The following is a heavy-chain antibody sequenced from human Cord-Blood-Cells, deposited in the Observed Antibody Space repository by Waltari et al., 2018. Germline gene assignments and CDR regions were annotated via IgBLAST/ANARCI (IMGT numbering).Heavy chain of an antibody. D-gene: IGHD5-18*01. CDR2: IKQDGSEK. V-gene: IGHV3-7*01. CDR1: GFTFSSYG. J-gene: IGHJ4*02. Sequence: EVQLVESGGGLVQPGGSLSLSCAASGFTFSSYGMSWVRQAPGKVLDWMANIKQDGSEKYYVDSVKDRFTISRDNAKNSLYLQMNSLRSADTAVYYCARAPRAYSYGIDYWGQGTLVTVSS. CDR3: ARAPRAYSYGIDY.